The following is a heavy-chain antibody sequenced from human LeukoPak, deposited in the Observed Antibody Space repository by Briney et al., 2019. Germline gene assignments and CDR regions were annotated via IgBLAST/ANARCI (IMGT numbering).Heavy chain of an antibody. D-gene: IGHD1-14*01. J-gene: IGHJ5*01. CDR1: GFIFSISP. V-gene: IGHV3-21*01. CDR3: TKDPHQATAEVRFDS. Sequence: GGSLRLSCAASGFIFSISPKNWVRQAPGKGLEWVASINTSPSYIHYADAVKGRFINSRDYARDSLYLERNSLRVEDTAIYYCTKDPHQATAEVRFDSWGHGTLVTVSS. CDR2: INTSPSYI.